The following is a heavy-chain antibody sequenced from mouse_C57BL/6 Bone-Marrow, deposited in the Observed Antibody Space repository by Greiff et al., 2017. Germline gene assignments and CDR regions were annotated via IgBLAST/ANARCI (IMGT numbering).Heavy chain of an antibody. CDR1: GYTFTSYW. J-gene: IGHJ2*01. CDR2: IYPTSGRT. Sequence: VQLQQPGAELVKPGASVKMSCKASGYTFTSYWIPWVKQRPGQGLEWIGDIYPTSGRTNYNEKFKSKATLTVDTSSNTAYMQLSSLTSEDSAVFYCAREGPRGRRFDYWGQGTPLTVSA. CDR3: AREGPRGRRFDY. D-gene: IGHD3-3*01. V-gene: IGHV1-55*01.